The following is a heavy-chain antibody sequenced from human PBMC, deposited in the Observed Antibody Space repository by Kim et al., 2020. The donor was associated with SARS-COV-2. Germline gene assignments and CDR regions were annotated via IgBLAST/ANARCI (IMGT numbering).Heavy chain of an antibody. CDR3: ARQEDYGDYYFDY. CDR1: GGSISSYY. Sequence: SETLSLTCTVSGGSISSYYWSWIRQPPGKGLEWIGYIYYSGSTNYNPSLKSRVTISVDTSKNQFSLKLSSVTAADTAVYYCARQEDYGDYYFDYWGQGTLVTVSS. V-gene: IGHV4-59*08. J-gene: IGHJ4*02. CDR2: IYYSGST. D-gene: IGHD4-17*01.